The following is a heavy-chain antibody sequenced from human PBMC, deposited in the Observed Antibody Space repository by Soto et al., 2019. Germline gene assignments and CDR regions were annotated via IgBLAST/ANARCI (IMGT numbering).Heavy chain of an antibody. J-gene: IGHJ4*02. Sequence: SVKVSCKASGYTFTSYYMHWVRQAPGQGLEWMGIINPSGGSTSYAQKFQGRVTMTRDTSTSTVYMELSSLRSEDTAVYYCARVTVAGRNGDYYFDYWGQGTLVTVSS. CDR2: INPSGGST. CDR3: ARVTVAGRNGDYYFDY. V-gene: IGHV1-46*01. D-gene: IGHD6-19*01. CDR1: GYTFTSYY.